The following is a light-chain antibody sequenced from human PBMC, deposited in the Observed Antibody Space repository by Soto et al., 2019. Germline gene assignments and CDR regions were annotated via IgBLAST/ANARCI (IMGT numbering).Light chain of an antibody. CDR3: QQYGDSPWT. CDR1: QSVSSN. J-gene: IGKJ1*01. Sequence: EIVVTHSPATLSVSPGERATLSCRASQSVSSNLAWYQQKPGQAPRLLIYGASSRATGIPDRFSGSGSGTDFSLTISRLEPEDFAVYYCQQYGDSPWTFGQGTKVDIK. V-gene: IGKV3-20*01. CDR2: GAS.